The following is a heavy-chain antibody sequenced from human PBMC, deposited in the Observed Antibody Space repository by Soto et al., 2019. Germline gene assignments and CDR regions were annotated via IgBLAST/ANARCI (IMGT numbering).Heavy chain of an antibody. V-gene: IGHV4-30-4*01. CDR2: IYYSGSI. CDR1: GGSIGSGDYY. CDR3: ARNSIPAGDPFDY. Sequence: QVQLQESGPGLVKPSQTLSLTCTVSGGSIGSGDYYWSWIRQPPGKGLEWIGYIYYSGSIYYNSSLKSRVIMSVDTSKNQFSLKLSSVTAADTAVYYCARNSIPAGDPFDYWGQGNLVTVSS. J-gene: IGHJ4*02. D-gene: IGHD6-13*01.